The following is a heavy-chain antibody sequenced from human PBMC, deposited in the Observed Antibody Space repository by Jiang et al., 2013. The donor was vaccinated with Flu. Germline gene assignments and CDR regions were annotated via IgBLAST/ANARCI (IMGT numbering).Heavy chain of an antibody. Sequence: YTFTSYYMHWVRQAPGQGLEWMGIINPSGGSTSYAQKFQGRVTMTRDTSTSTVYMELSSLRSEDTAVYYCARGGGSCTNGVCYYGMDVWGQGTTVTVSS. V-gene: IGHV1-46*01. J-gene: IGHJ6*02. CDR1: YTFTSYY. D-gene: IGHD2-8*01. CDR2: INPSGGST. CDR3: ARGGGSCTNGVCYYGMDV.